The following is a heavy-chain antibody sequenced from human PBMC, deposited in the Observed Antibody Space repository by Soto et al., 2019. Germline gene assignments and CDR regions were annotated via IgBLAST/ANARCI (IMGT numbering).Heavy chain of an antibody. V-gene: IGHV4-31*03. CDR3: AGGPASGSYWVY. CDR2: IYYSGNN. Sequence: QVQLQESGPGLVKPSQTLSLTCTVSGGSISSGGYYWSWIRQHPEKGLEWIGYIYYSGNNYYNPSLTSRVTPSVDTSQTQFSLKLSSVTAADTAVYYFAGGPASGSYWVYWGQGTLVTVSS. D-gene: IGHD3-10*01. CDR1: GGSISSGGYY. J-gene: IGHJ4*02.